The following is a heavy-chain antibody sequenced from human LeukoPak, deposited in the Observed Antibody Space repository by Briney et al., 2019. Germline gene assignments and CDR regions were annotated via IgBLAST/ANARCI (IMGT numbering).Heavy chain of an antibody. CDR3: ARDMAVAGTIGW. CDR1: GYPFTTYD. V-gene: IGHV1-8*01. CDR2: MNPNSGGT. Sequence: ASVKVSCKASGYPFTTYDINWVRQAPGXXXXWVAWMNPNSGGTVYAQKFQGRVTMTRDTSTSTVYMELSSLRSEDTAVYYCARDMAVAGTIGWWGQGTLVTVSS. D-gene: IGHD6-19*01. J-gene: IGHJ4*02.